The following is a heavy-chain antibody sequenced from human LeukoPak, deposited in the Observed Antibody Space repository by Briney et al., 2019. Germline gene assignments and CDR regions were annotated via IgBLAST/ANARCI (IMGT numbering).Heavy chain of an antibody. CDR2: ISYDGSNK. V-gene: IGHV3-30*04. CDR1: GFTFSSYA. D-gene: IGHD3-22*01. Sequence: GGSLRLSCAASGFTFSSYAMHWVRQAPGKGLEWVAVISYDGSNKYYADSVKGRFTISRDNSKNTLYLQMNSLRDEDTAVYYCAKTGAVLIVYYFDSWGQGTLVTVSS. CDR3: AKTGAVLIVYYFDS. J-gene: IGHJ4*02.